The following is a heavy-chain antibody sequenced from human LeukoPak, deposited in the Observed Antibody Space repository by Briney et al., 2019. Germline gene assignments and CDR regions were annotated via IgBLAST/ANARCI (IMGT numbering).Heavy chain of an antibody. V-gene: IGHV3-23*01. CDR1: GFTFSNEA. CDR2: ISPGGGTT. Sequence: GGSLRLTCAVSGFTFSNEAMGWVRQLRGGGLEWVSTISPGGGTTYYAESMKGRFTISRDNSKSTLYLEMNSLRVEDTAVYYCTKVRSGSSNWALRVFDYWGQGALVTVSS. J-gene: IGHJ4*02. D-gene: IGHD4-11*01. CDR3: TKVRSGSSNWALRVFDY.